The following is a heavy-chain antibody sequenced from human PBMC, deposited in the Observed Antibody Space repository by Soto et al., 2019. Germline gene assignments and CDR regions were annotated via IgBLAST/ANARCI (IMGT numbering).Heavy chain of an antibody. CDR2: ITSSSSNI. Sequence: EVQLVASGGGPVKPVGSLRLSCAASGFTFSTYNMNWVRQAPGKGLEWISSITSSSSNIYYADSVKGRFTISRDNAKNSLYLQINSLRAEEMAVYYCGLYDALFFDSRGQGTLVTVSS. D-gene: IGHD2-8*01. CDR3: GLYDALFFDS. J-gene: IGHJ4*02. CDR1: GFTFSTYN. V-gene: IGHV3-21*01.